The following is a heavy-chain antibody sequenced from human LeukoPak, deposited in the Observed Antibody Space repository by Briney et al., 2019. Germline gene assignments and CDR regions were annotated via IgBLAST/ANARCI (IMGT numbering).Heavy chain of an antibody. CDR3: ARDSGYCSGGSCYLYLIYYYYYMDV. V-gene: IGHV3-23*01. D-gene: IGHD2-15*01. CDR1: GFTFSSYA. Sequence: GGSLRLSCGASGFTFSSYAMSWVRQAPGKGLEWVSGFSESGGSTYYADSVKGRFTISRDNSKNTLYLQMDSLRAEDTAVYYCARDSGYCSGGSCYLYLIYYYYYMDVWGKGTTVTVSS. J-gene: IGHJ6*03. CDR2: FSESGGST.